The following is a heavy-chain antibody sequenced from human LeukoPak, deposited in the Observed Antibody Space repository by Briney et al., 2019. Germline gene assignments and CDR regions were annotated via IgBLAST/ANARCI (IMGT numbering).Heavy chain of an antibody. CDR3: AKDFRIVVGLTFDY. J-gene: IGHJ4*02. V-gene: IGHV3-23*01. CDR1: GFTFSTDA. Sequence: RGSLRLSCAASGFTFSTDAMNWVRQAPGKGLEWGSAISGSDDSTYYACSVKGRFIISRDNSKNTLYLQMDSLRAEDTAVYYCAKDFRIVVGLTFDYWGQGTLVTVSS. D-gene: IGHD3-22*01. CDR2: ISGSDDST.